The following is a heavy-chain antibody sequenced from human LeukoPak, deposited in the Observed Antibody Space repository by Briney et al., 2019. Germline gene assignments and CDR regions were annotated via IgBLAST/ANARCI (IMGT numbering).Heavy chain of an antibody. J-gene: IGHJ4*02. CDR3: ARGPYSSGWKYFDY. V-gene: IGHV4-34*01. CDR2: INHSGST. CDR1: GGSFSGYY. Sequence: SETLSLTCAVYGGSFSGYYWSWIRQPPGKGLEWIGEINHSGSTNYNPSLKSRVTISVDTSKNQFSLKLSSVTAADTAVYYCARGPYSSGWKYFDYWGQGTLVTVSS. D-gene: IGHD6-19*01.